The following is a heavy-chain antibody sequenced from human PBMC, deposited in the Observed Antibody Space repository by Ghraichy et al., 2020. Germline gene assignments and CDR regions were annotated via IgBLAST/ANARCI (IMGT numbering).Heavy chain of an antibody. Sequence: GGSLRLSCAASGFTFSSYSMNWVRQAPWKGLEWVSYISSSSSTIYYADSVKGRFTISRDNAKNSLYLQMNSLRAEDTAVYYCARGGGYSGYEFDYWGQGTLVTVSS. V-gene: IGHV3-48*01. CDR3: ARGGGYSGYEFDY. CDR2: ISSSSSTI. CDR1: GFTFSSYS. D-gene: IGHD5-12*01. J-gene: IGHJ4*02.